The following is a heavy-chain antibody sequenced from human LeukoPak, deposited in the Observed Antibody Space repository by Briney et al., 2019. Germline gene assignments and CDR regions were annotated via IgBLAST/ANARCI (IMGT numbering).Heavy chain of an antibody. CDR3: ARDRVLVSHGTNYYYGMDV. Sequence: SGSTKYNPSLKSRVTMSVDTSKNQFSLKLSSVTAADTAVYYCARDRVLVSHGTNYYYGMDVWGQGTTVTVSS. CDR2: SGST. D-gene: IGHD2-2*01. J-gene: IGHJ6*02. V-gene: IGHV4-4*07.